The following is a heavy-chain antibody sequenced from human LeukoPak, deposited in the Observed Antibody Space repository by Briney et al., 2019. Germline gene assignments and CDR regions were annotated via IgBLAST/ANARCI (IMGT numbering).Heavy chain of an antibody. D-gene: IGHD3-10*01. CDR3: ARDRPLYGSGDSAFDI. V-gene: IGHV3-30-3*01. CDR1: GFTFSSYA. Sequence: GRSLRLSCAASGFTFSSYAMHWVSQAPGKGLEWVAVISYDGSSKYYADSVKGRFTISRDNSKNTLYLQVNSLRAEDTAVYYCARDRPLYGSGDSAFDIWGQGTMVTVSS. J-gene: IGHJ3*02. CDR2: ISYDGSSK.